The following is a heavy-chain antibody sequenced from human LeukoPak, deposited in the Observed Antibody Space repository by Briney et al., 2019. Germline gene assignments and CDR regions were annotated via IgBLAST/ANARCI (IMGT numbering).Heavy chain of an antibody. CDR1: GFTFSSYW. Sequence: GGSLRLSCAASGFTFSSYWMSWVRQAPGKGLEWVGNIKQDGSEKHYVDSVKGRFTISRDNPKNTLFLLMNSLRAEDTAVYYCAKALRSNSWYFFDSWGQGTLVTVSS. CDR3: AKALRSNSWYFFDS. V-gene: IGHV3-7*05. CDR2: IKQDGSEK. J-gene: IGHJ4*02. D-gene: IGHD6-13*01.